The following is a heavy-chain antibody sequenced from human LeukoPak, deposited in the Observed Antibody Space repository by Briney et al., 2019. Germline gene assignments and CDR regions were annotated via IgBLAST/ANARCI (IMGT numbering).Heavy chain of an antibody. J-gene: IGHJ4*02. Sequence: PSETLSLTCAVSGYSISSGYYWGWIRQPPGKGLEWIGSIYHTGSTYFNPSLKSRVTISVDTSKNQFSLKLNSMTAADTAVYFCARGSGSGNYVLDYWGQGTLVTASS. V-gene: IGHV4-38-2*01. CDR3: ARGSGSGNYVLDY. CDR1: GYSISSGYY. CDR2: IYHTGST. D-gene: IGHD3-10*01.